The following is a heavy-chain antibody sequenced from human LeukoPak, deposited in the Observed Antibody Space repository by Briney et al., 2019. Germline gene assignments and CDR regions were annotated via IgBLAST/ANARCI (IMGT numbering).Heavy chain of an antibody. D-gene: IGHD2-15*01. Sequence: PSETLSLTCTVSGSSISSGGYYWSWIRQHPGKGLEWIGYIYYSGSTYYNPSLKSRVTISVDTSKNQFSLKLSSVTAADTAVYYCARGVAAFVNWFDPWGQGTLVTVSS. CDR1: GSSISSGGYY. CDR2: IYYSGST. V-gene: IGHV4-31*03. J-gene: IGHJ5*02. CDR3: ARGVAAFVNWFDP.